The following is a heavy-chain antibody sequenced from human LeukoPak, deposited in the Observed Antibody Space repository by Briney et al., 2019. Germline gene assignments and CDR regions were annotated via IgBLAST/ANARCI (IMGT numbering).Heavy chain of an antibody. CDR2: INHSGST. V-gene: IGHV4-34*01. J-gene: IGHJ3*02. D-gene: IGHD3-22*01. CDR3: AREVQHYAGSVYDHDAFDI. Sequence: SETLSLTCAVYGGSFSGRYWSWIRQPPGKGLEWIGEINHSGSTNYNPSLKSRVTILVDTSKNQFSLKLSSVTAADTAVYYCAREVQHYAGSVYDHDAFDIWGQGTMVTVSS. CDR1: GGSFSGRY.